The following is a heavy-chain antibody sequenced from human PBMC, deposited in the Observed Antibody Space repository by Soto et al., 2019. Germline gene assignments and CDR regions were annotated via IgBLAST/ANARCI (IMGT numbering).Heavy chain of an antibody. CDR2: IWYDGSNK. Sequence: QVQLVESGGGVMKPGRSQRLSCAASGFTFSIYGMHWVRKAPGKGLERVAVIWYDGSNKYYADSVKGRFTISRDNSKNTLYLQMNSLRAEDTAVYYCARDPVSDSSSWFFDYWGQGTLVTVSS. D-gene: IGHD6-13*01. CDR1: GFTFSIYG. V-gene: IGHV3-33*01. CDR3: ARDPVSDSSSWFFDY. J-gene: IGHJ4*02.